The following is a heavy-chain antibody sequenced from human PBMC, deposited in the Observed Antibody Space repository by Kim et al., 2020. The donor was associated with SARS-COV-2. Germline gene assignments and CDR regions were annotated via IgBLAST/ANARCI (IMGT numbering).Heavy chain of an antibody. CDR2: IYPGDSDT. D-gene: IGHD3-10*01. J-gene: IGHJ4*02. Sequence: GESLKISCKGSGYSFTSYWIGWVRQMPGKGLEWMGIIYPGDSDTRYSPSFQGQVTILADKSISTAYLQWSSLKASDTAMYYCSRRMLWFGESVDYWGQGTLVTVSS. V-gene: IGHV5-51*01. CDR3: SRRMLWFGESVDY. CDR1: GYSFTSYW.